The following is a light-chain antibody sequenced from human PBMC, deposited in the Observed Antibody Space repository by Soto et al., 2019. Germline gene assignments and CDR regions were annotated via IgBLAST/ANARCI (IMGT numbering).Light chain of an antibody. V-gene: IGLV1-44*01. J-gene: IGLJ3*02. Sequence: QSVLTQPPSASGTPGQKGTISCSGSSSTIRSDTVHWYQQLPGTAPKVLIFNNNQRPSGVPDRFSGSTSGTSASLAISGLKSEDEADYYCAAWDDSLHVWVFGGGTKLTVL. CDR2: NNN. CDR1: SSTIRSDT. CDR3: AAWDDSLHVWV.